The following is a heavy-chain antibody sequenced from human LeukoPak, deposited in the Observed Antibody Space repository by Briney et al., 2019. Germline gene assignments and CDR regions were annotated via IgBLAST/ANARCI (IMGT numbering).Heavy chain of an antibody. Sequence: GRSLRLSCAASGFTFSTFSMYWVRQAPGKGLEWVALISHSGSEKYYADSVEGRFTISRDNSRNTLYLQMNSLSVEDTAFYYCAKDLANSWTIGYWGQGTLVTVSS. J-gene: IGHJ4*02. CDR2: ISHSGSEK. V-gene: IGHV3-30-3*01. CDR3: AKDLANSWTIGY. CDR1: GFTFSTFS. D-gene: IGHD1-1*01.